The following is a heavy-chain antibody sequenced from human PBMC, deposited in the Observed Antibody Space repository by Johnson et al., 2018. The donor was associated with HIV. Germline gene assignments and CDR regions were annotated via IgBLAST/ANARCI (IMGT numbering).Heavy chain of an antibody. CDR1: GFTFSRYA. D-gene: IGHD3-16*01. Sequence: QVQVLESGGGVVQPGRSLRLSCAPSGFTFSRYAMHWVRQAPGKGLEWVSFISSGGYSIYYADSVKGRFTISRDNSKNTLYLQMNSLRAEDTAVYYCVGGWDAFDIWGQGTMVTVSS. CDR2: ISSGGYSI. V-gene: IGHV3-30*04. J-gene: IGHJ3*02. CDR3: VGGWDAFDI.